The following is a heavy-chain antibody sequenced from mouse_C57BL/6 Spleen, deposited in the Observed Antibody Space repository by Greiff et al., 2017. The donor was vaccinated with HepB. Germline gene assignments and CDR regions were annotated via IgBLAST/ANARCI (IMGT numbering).Heavy chain of an antibody. V-gene: IGHV3-6*01. CDR2: ISYDGSN. D-gene: IGHD1-1*01. CDR3: AWDTTVVATSYWYFDV. CDR1: GYSITSGYY. Sequence: EVKLEESGPGLVKPSQSLSLTCSVTGYSITSGYYWNWIRQFPGNKLEWMGYISYDGSNNYNPSLKNRISITRDTSKNQFFLKLNSVTTEDTATYYCAWDTTVVATSYWYFDVWGTGTTVTVSS. J-gene: IGHJ1*03.